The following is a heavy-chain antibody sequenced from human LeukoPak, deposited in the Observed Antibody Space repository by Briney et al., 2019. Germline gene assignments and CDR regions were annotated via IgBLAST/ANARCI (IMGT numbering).Heavy chain of an antibody. CDR3: AKDGYSHYMDV. Sequence: GGSLRLSCAASGFTFSSYEMNWVRQAPGKGLEWVSLISWDGGSTYYADSVKGRFTISRDNSKNSLYLQMNSLRAEDTALYYCAKDGYSHYMDVWGKGTTVTVSS. J-gene: IGHJ6*03. D-gene: IGHD6-13*01. V-gene: IGHV3-43D*03. CDR2: ISWDGGST. CDR1: GFTFSSYE.